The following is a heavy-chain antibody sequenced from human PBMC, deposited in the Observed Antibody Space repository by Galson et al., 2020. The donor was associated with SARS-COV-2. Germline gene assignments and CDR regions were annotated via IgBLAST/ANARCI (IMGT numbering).Heavy chain of an antibody. CDR2: IIGSGDKT. J-gene: IGHJ4*02. V-gene: IGHV3-23*01. Sequence: GSLRLSCAASGFTFSSYGMTWVRQAPGKGLEWVSSIIGSGDKTYYADSLQGRFTISRDNSKNTLSLHMSGLRADDSAVYFCARSSRGYGRYVFDYWGQGALVTVSS. CDR1: GFTFSSYG. D-gene: IGHD3-22*01. CDR3: ARSSRGYGRYVFDY.